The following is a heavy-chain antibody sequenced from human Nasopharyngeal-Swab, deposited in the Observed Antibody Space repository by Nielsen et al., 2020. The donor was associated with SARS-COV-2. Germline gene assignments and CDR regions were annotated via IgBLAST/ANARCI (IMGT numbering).Heavy chain of an antibody. Sequence: GSLRLSCTVSGDSITSSWWSWIRQPPGKGLEWIGYIYYTGSANYNPSLRNRVTMSVDTSKNQFSLKVTSVTAADTAVYYCAREVVGGLVDSWGQGTLVTVSS. V-gene: IGHV4-59*12. CDR1: GDSITSSW. CDR2: IYYTGSA. CDR3: AREVVGGLVDS. J-gene: IGHJ4*02. D-gene: IGHD1-26*01.